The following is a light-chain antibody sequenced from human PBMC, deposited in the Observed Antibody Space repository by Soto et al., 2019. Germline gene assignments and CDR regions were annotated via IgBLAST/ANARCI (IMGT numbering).Light chain of an antibody. V-gene: IGKV3-20*01. J-gene: IGKJ5*01. CDR2: GAS. Sequence: EIVLTQSPGTLSVSPGERATLSCRASQSVSSSYLAGYQQKPGQAPRLLIYGASSRATGIPDRFSGSGSGTDFTLTISRLEPEDFAVDYCQQYGSSITFGQGTRLDIK. CDR3: QQYGSSIT. CDR1: QSVSSSY.